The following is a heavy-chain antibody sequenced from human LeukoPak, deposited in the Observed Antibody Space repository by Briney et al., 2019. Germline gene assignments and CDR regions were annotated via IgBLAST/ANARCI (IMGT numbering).Heavy chain of an antibody. CDR3: ARNYGGSHDAFDI. CDR1: GGSISSSSYY. Sequence: SETLSLTCTVSGGSISSSSYYWGWIRQPPGKGLEWIGSLYYIGSTYYSPSLKSRVAISVDTSKNQFSLRLTSVTAADTAVYYCARNYGGSHDAFDIWGQETMVTVSS. J-gene: IGHJ3*02. V-gene: IGHV4-39*01. CDR2: LYYIGST. D-gene: IGHD4-23*01.